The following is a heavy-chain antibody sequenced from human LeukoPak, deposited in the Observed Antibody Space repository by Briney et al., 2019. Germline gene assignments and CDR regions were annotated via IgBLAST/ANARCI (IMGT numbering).Heavy chain of an antibody. CDR3: AKSELGRWLHLGYFQH. CDR1: GFTFSSSG. V-gene: IGHV3-30*02. D-gene: IGHD5-24*01. Sequence: GGSLRLSCAASGFTFSSSGMHCVRQAPGKGLEWVAFIRYDGSNKYYADSVKGRFTISRDNSKNTLYLQMNSLRAEDTAVYYCAKSELGRWLHLGYFQHWGQGTLVTVSS. CDR2: IRYDGSNK. J-gene: IGHJ1*01.